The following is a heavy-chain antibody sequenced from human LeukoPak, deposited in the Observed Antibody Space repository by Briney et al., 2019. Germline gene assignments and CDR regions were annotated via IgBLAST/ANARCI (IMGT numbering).Heavy chain of an antibody. D-gene: IGHD3-3*01. Sequence: PGGSLRLSCAASGFTFSGSAMHWVRQASGKGLEWVGRIRSKANSYATAYAASVKGRFTISRDDSKNTAYLQMNSLKTEDTAVYYCTRHGESTYDFWSGYFPPKTYYYYYMDVWGKGTTVTVSS. J-gene: IGHJ6*03. CDR1: GFTFSGSA. CDR2: IRSKANSYAT. V-gene: IGHV3-73*01. CDR3: TRHGESTYDFWSGYFPPKTYYYYYMDV.